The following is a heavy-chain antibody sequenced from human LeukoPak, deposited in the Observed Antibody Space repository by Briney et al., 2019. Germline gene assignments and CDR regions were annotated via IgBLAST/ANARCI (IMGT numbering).Heavy chain of an antibody. CDR2: ISGSGGST. D-gene: IGHD2-8*01. V-gene: IGHV3-23*01. CDR1: GFTFSSYA. Sequence: PGGSLRLSCAASGFTFSSYAMSWVRQAPGKGLEWVSAISGSGGSTYYADSVKGRFTISRDNSKNTLYLQMNSLRAEDTAVYYCAKLMVYAIHHGGTDYWGQGTLVTVSS. J-gene: IGHJ4*02. CDR3: AKLMVYAIHHGGTDY.